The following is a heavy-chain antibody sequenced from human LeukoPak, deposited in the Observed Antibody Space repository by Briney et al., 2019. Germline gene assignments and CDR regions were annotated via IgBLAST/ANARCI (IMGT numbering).Heavy chain of an antibody. CDR1: GFTFSSYG. V-gene: IGHV3-23*01. CDR3: AKGQAVESRLDS. CDR2: ISRSGDKT. Sequence: GRSLRLSCAASGFTFSSYGMSWVRQAPGKGLEWVAGISRSGDKTYYADSAEGRFIISRDNSRNTLFLQMNSLRVEDTAVYYCAKGQAVESRLDSWGRGTLVTVSS. D-gene: IGHD6-19*01. J-gene: IGHJ4*02.